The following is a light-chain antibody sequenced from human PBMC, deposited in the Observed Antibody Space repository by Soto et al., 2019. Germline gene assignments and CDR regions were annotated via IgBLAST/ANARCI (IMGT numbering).Light chain of an antibody. Sequence: QSALTQPASVSGSPGQSITISCTGTSSDIGSYNVVSWYQQHPGKAPKLMIYEGSKRPSGVSNRFSGSKSGNTASLTISGLQAEDEADYYCCSYVSSSTYYVFGSGTQLTVL. V-gene: IGLV2-23*01. CDR2: EGS. CDR1: SSDIGSYNV. J-gene: IGLJ1*01. CDR3: CSYVSSSTYYV.